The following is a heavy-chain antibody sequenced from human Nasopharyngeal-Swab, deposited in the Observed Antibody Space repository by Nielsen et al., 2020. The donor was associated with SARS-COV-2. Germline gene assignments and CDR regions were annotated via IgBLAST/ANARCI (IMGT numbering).Heavy chain of an antibody. CDR1: GFTFSDYY. Sequence: GESLKISCAASGFTFSDYYMSWIRQAPGKGLEWVSYISSSSSTIYCADSVKGRFTISRDNAKNSLYLQMNSLRAEDTAVYYCARGVTLVRGGLGMDVWGQGTTVTVSS. J-gene: IGHJ6*02. CDR2: ISSSSSTI. D-gene: IGHD3-10*01. CDR3: ARGVTLVRGGLGMDV. V-gene: IGHV3-11*04.